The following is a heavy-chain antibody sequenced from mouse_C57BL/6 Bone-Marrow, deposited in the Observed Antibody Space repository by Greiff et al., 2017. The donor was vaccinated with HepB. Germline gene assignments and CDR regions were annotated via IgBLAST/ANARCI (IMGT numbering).Heavy chain of an antibody. J-gene: IGHJ4*01. D-gene: IGHD1-1*01. CDR3: ARHYYGSSAMDY. CDR2: INPNNGGT. Sequence: EVQLQQSGPELVKPGASVKISCKASGYTFTDYYMNWVKQSHGRSLEWIGDINPNNGGTSYNQKFKGKATLTVDKSSSTAYMELRSLTSEDSAVYYCARHYYGSSAMDYWGQGTSVTVSS. V-gene: IGHV1-26*01. CDR1: GYTFTDYY.